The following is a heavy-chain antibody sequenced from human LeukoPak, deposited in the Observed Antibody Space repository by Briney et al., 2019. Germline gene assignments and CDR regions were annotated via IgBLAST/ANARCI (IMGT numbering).Heavy chain of an antibody. V-gene: IGHV3-30-3*01. D-gene: IGHD6-13*01. CDR3: ARDRFKRNSSSWYWYFDL. CDR1: GFTFSSYA. J-gene: IGHJ2*01. Sequence: PGGSLRLSCAASGFTFSSYAMHWVRQAPGKGLEWVAVISYDGSNKYYADSVKGRFTISRDNSKNTPYLQMNSLRAEDTAVYYCARDRFKRNSSSWYWYFDLWGRGTLVTVSS. CDR2: ISYDGSNK.